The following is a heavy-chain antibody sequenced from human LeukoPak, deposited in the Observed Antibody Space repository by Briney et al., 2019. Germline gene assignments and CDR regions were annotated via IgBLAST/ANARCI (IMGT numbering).Heavy chain of an antibody. CDR2: ISGSGDRT. V-gene: IGHV3-23*01. CDR1: GFTFNSYG. D-gene: IGHD3-10*01. J-gene: IGHJ4*02. CDR3: AKDGSRITMVRGAADY. Sequence: GGSLRLSCAASGFTFNSYGMSWVRQAPGKGLEWVSAISGSGDRTYYADSVKGRFTISRDNSKNTLYLQMNSLRAEDTAVYYCAKDGSRITMVRGAADYWGQGTLVTVSS.